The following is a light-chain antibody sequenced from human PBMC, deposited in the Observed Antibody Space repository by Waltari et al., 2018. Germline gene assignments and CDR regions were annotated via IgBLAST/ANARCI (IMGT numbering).Light chain of an antibody. J-gene: IGLJ3*02. Sequence: QQLPRTAPNLLIYVNNSRPSGAPDRFSASKSSPSASLAITGLQAEDEADYYYQSYDNSLTGSWVFGGGTKLTVL. CDR2: VNN. V-gene: IGLV1-40*01. CDR3: QSYDNSLTGSWV.